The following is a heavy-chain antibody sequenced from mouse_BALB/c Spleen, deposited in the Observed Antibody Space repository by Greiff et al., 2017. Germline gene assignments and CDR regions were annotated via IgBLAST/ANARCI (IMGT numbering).Heavy chain of an antibody. D-gene: IGHD2-14*01. CDR1: GFTFSSYA. V-gene: IGHV5-6-5*01. J-gene: IGHJ2*01. Sequence: EVKVEESGGGLVKPGGSLKLSCAASGFTFSSYAMSWVRQTPEKRLEWVASISSGGSTYYPDSVKGRFTISRDNARNILYLQMSSLRSEDTAMYYCAREGYGDFDYWGQGTTLTVSS. CDR3: AREGYGDFDY. CDR2: ISSGGST.